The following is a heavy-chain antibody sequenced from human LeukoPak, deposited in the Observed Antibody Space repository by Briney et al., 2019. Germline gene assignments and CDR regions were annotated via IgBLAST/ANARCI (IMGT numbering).Heavy chain of an antibody. CDR2: IYFDGNT. D-gene: IGHD3-3*01. Sequence: SETLSLTCTVSGGSLGSSSYYWGWIRKAPGKGLEWIGTIYFDGNTFYNPSLKSRVTLSIDMSKSQFSLRLASVTAADTAIYYCAAENGNFWIGYHYFEDWGQGSLVSVSS. V-gene: IGHV4-39*01. CDR3: AAENGNFWIGYHYFED. CDR1: GGSLGSSSYY. J-gene: IGHJ4*02.